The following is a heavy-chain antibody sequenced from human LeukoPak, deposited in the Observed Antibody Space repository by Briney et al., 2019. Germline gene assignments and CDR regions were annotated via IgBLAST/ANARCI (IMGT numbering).Heavy chain of an antibody. CDR2: TSHNEGNR. CDR1: GFSFSXXX. V-gene: IGHV3-30-3*01. CDR3: ARGPGLAMGKGYFDY. J-gene: IGHJ4*02. D-gene: IGHD5-18*01. Sequence: PGGSLRLSCXASGFSFSXXXXXXVRQAPAKGXXXXXXTSHNEGNRYYADSXXGRFTISXDNSRNTLYLEVNSLRTDDTAVYFCARGPGLAMGKGYFDYRGQGTLVTVSS.